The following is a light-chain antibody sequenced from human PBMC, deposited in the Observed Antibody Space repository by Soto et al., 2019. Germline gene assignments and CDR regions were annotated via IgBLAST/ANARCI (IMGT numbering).Light chain of an antibody. Sequence: QSVLTQPPSVSGAPGQRVTISCTGSSSNIGAGYDVHWYQQLPGTAPKLLVYGNSNRPSGVPDRFSGSKSGTSASLVITGLQAEDEADYYCQSYDSSLSGSVVFGGGTKVTVL. CDR2: GNS. CDR3: QSYDSSLSGSVV. V-gene: IGLV1-40*01. J-gene: IGLJ2*01. CDR1: SSNIGAGYD.